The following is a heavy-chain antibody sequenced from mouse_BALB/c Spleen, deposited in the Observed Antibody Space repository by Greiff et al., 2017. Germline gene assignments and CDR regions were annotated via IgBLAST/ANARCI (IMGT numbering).Heavy chain of an antibody. Sequence: EVQVVESGGGLVKPGGSLKLSCAASGFAFSSYDMPWVRQTPGKWLEWVAYISSGGGSTYYPDTVKGRFTISRDNAKNTLYLQMSSLTSEDTAMYYCARHGYSAWFAYWGQGTLVTVSA. J-gene: IGHJ3*01. CDR3: ARHGYSAWFAY. V-gene: IGHV5-12-1*01. D-gene: IGHD1-2*01. CDR2: ISSGGGST. CDR1: GFAFSSYD.